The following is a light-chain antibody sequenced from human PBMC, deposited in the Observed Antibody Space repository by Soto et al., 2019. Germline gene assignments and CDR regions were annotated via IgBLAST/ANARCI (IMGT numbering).Light chain of an antibody. CDR2: EVN. CDR1: SSDIGTYNL. Sequence: QSVLPQPASVSGSPGQSITISCTGTSSDIGTYNLVSWYQQHPRKAPKLMIYEVNKRPSGVSDRFSGSKSGNTASLTISGLQAEDEADYYCCSYAGSSTLYVFGTGTKVTVL. V-gene: IGLV2-23*02. J-gene: IGLJ1*01. CDR3: CSYAGSSTLYV.